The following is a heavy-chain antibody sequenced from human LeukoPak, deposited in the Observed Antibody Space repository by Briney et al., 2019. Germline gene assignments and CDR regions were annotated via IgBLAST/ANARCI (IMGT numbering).Heavy chain of an antibody. CDR3: AGGLGAGDY. J-gene: IGHJ4*02. V-gene: IGHV4-34*01. D-gene: IGHD3-16*01. Sequence: SETLSLTCAVYGGSFSGYYWSWIRQPPGKGLEWIGEINHSGSTNYNPSLKSRVTISVDTSKNQFSLKLGSVTAADTAVYYCAGGLGAGDYWGQGTLVTVPS. CDR2: INHSGST. CDR1: GGSFSGYY.